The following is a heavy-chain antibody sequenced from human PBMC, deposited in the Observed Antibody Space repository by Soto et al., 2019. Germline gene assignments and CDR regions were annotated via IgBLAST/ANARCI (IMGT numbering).Heavy chain of an antibody. Sequence: SETLSLTCAVSGYSISTGFNWAWIRQPPGKGLEWIGSIYHSGSTYYNLSLESRVTISSDASKNQISLKLSSVTAADTALYYCERDWGTSFYQIDSWGQGTLVTVSS. V-gene: IGHV4-38-2*02. CDR2: IYHSGST. D-gene: IGHD2-15*01. CDR3: ERDWGTSFYQIDS. J-gene: IGHJ4*02. CDR1: GYSISTGFN.